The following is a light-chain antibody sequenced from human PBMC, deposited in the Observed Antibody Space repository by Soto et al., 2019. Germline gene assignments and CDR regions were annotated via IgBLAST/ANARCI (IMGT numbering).Light chain of an antibody. Sequence: QSVLTQPPSASGSPGQSVTISCTGTSSDVGGYNYVSWYQQHPGKAPKLIIYEVTKRPSGVPYRFSGSKSGITASLTVSGLQAEDEADYYCSSYAGRTSSLFGGGTQLTVL. CDR3: SSYAGRTSSL. V-gene: IGLV2-8*01. CDR2: EVT. J-gene: IGLJ2*01. CDR1: SSDVGGYNY.